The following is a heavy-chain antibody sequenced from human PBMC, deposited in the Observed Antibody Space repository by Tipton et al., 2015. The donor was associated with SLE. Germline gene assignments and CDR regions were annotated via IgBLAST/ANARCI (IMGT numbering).Heavy chain of an antibody. J-gene: IGHJ4*02. CDR3: ATDGDY. Sequence: TLSLTCTVPGGSISSSTYYWGWIRQPPGKGLEWIGSFHYSGSTYYNPSLNSRVTISVDTSKNQFSLRLNSVTAADTAVYYCATDGDYWGQGPLVTVPP. CDR1: GGSISSSTYY. D-gene: IGHD5-24*01. CDR2: FHYSGST. V-gene: IGHV4-39*07.